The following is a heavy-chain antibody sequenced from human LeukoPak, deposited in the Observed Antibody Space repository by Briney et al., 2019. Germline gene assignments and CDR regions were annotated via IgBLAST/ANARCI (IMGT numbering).Heavy chain of an antibody. CDR2: IKQDGSEK. V-gene: IGHV3-7*01. CDR1: GYTFSSYW. D-gene: IGHD3-22*01. Sequence: GGSLRLSCAASGYTFSSYWMSWVRQPPGKGLEWVANIKQDGSEKYYVDSVKGRFTISRDNAKNSLYLQMNSLRAEDTAVYYCATEDYYDSSGYYFDYWGQGTLVTVSS. CDR3: ATEDYYDSSGYYFDY. J-gene: IGHJ4*02.